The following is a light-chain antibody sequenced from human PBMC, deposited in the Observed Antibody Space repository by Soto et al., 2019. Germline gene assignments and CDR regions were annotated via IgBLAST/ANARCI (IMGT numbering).Light chain of an antibody. Sequence: AIQLTQSRAYLSASVGDRVIVTYRASQGISSALAWYQQKPGKAPKLLIYDASSLESGVPSRFSGSGSGTDLTLTISSLQPEDFATYYCQQFNSYPLTFGGGTKVEIK. V-gene: IGKV1-13*02. CDR2: DAS. CDR3: QQFNSYPLT. CDR1: QGISSA. J-gene: IGKJ4*01.